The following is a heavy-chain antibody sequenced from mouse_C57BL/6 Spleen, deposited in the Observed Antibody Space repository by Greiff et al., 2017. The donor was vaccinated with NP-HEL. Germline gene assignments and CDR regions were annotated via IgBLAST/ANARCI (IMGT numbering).Heavy chain of an antibody. J-gene: IGHJ1*03. CDR1: GFPSTDSS. Sequence: EWKLVEFEEGLFKLGGSLVLPCAPLGFPSTDSSITWFRNPPGKAFEWLGFFRTKANVYTTEYSASVKGRFTISRDNSQSILYLQMNALRAEDSATYYCARYKTTVAYWYFDVWGTGTTVTVSS. CDR2: FRTKANVYTT. D-gene: IGHD1-1*01. CDR3: ARYKTTVAYWYFDV. V-gene: IGHV7-3*01.